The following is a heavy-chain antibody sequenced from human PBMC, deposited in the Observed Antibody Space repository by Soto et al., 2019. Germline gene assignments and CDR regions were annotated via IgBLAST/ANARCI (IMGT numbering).Heavy chain of an antibody. J-gene: IGHJ5*02. V-gene: IGHV3-7*01. Sequence: GGSLRLSCAASGFTFSSYWMSWVRQAPGKGLEWVANIKQDGSEKYYADSVKGRFTISRDNAKDSLYLQMNSLRAEDTAIYYCARDYSNPRGRFDPWGQGTLVTVSS. D-gene: IGHD4-4*01. CDR1: GFTFSSYW. CDR2: IKQDGSEK. CDR3: ARDYSNPRGRFDP.